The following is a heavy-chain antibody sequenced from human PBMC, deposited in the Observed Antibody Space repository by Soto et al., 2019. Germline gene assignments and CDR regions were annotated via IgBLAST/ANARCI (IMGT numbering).Heavy chain of an antibody. CDR3: TTGYYYDSSGYRDY. J-gene: IGHJ4*02. D-gene: IGHD3-22*01. CDR1: GLTFTNAW. V-gene: IGHV3-15*07. CDR2: IKSKSDGGTI. Sequence: SGGSLRLSCAASGLTFTNAWMNWVRQAPGKGLEWVGRIKSKSDGGTIDYAAPVKDRFTISRDESKNTLYLQMNSLKTEDTAVYYCTTGYYYDSSGYRDYWGQGTLVPVSS.